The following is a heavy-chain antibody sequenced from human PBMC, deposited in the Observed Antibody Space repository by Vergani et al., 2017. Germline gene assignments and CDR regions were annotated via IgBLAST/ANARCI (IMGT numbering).Heavy chain of an antibody. CDR3: ARGDSSSWTVPWGADY. J-gene: IGHJ4*02. V-gene: IGHV3-30-3*01. CDR2: ISYDGSNK. Sequence: QVQLVESGGGVVQPGRSLRLSCAASGFTFSSYAMHWVCQAPGKGLEWVAVISYDGSNKYYADSVKGRFTISRDNSKNTLYLQMNSLRAEDTAVYYCARGDSSSWTVPWGADYWGQGTLVTVSS. D-gene: IGHD6-13*01. CDR1: GFTFSSYA.